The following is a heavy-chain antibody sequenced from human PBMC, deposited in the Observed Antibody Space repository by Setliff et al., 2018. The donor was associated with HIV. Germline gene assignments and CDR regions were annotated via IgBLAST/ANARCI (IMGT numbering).Heavy chain of an antibody. CDR2: INHSGNT. J-gene: IGHJ1*01. D-gene: IGHD6-13*01. CDR3: ARVPTSSWYVTTQRTKEYFHH. CDR1: GGSFSGYY. Sequence: PSETLSLTCAVYGGSFSGYYWSWIRQPPGKGLEWIGEINHSGNTNYNPSLKSRLIISVDTSKNQFSLNLTSVPAADTAVYYCARVPTSSWYVTTQRTKEYFHHWGQGTLVTVSS. V-gene: IGHV4-34*01.